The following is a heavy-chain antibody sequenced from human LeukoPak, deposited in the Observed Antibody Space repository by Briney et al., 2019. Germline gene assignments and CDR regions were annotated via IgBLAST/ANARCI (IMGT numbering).Heavy chain of an antibody. CDR2: ISGSGGST. V-gene: IGHV3-23*01. CDR1: GFTFSSYA. Sequence: GGSLRLSCAASGFTFSSYAMSWVRQAPGKGLEWVSAISGSGGSTYYADSVKGRFTISRDNSKNTLYLQMNSLRAEDTAVYYCAKEGRITMVRGVIITPYDYWGQGTLVTVSS. CDR3: AKEGRITMVRGVIITPYDY. J-gene: IGHJ4*02. D-gene: IGHD3-10*01.